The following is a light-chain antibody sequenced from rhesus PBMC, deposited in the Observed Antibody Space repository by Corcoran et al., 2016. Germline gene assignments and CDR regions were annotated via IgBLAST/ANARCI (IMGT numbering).Light chain of an antibody. CDR3: YPHSSGYPT. CDR2: GAS. Sequence: QVILTQSPATLSLSPGERATLSCRASQSVSSYLAWYQQKPGQAPRLLIYGASSRATRIPDRFSGSGSGTDFTLTRSSLEPEDVGVYHCYPHSSGYPTFGQGTKVEI. V-gene: IGKV3-10*01. J-gene: IGKJ1*01. CDR1: QSVSSY.